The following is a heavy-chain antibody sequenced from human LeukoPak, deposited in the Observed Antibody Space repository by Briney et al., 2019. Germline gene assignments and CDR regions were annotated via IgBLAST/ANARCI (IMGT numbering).Heavy chain of an antibody. CDR3: ARVLLMDYWNDDHY. V-gene: IGHV4-39*01. Sequence: SETLSLTCSVSGGSISSSSYYWGWIRQPPGKGLEWIGSIYYSGTTYYNPSLKSRVTISADTSKNQFSLKLSSVTAADTAVYYCARVLLMDYWNDDHYWGQGTLVTVSS. J-gene: IGHJ4*02. CDR1: GGSISSSSYY. CDR2: IYYSGTT. D-gene: IGHD1-1*01.